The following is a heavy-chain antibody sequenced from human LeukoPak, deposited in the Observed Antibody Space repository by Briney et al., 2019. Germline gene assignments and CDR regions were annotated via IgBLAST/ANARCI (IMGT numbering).Heavy chain of an antibody. J-gene: IGHJ4*02. CDR3: ARNYYDSSGYYLPDFDY. CDR2: ISAYNGNT. D-gene: IGHD3-22*01. CDR1: GYTFTSYG. Sequence: ASVKVSCKASGYTFTSYGISWVRQAPGQGLEWMGWISAYNGNTNYAQKLQGRVTMTTDTSTSTAYMELRSLRSDDTAAYYCARNYYDSSGYYLPDFDYWGQGTLVTVSS. V-gene: IGHV1-18*01.